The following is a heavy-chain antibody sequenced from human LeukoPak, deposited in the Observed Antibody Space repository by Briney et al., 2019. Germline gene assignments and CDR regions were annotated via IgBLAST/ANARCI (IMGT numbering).Heavy chain of an antibody. V-gene: IGHV4-4*07. J-gene: IGHJ6*02. CDR3: ASRLYYYYGMDV. CDR2: IYTSGST. CDR1: GGSISSHY. Sequence: ASETLSLTCTVSGGSISSHYWSWIRQPAGKGLEWIGRIYTSGSTNYNPSLKSRVTMSVDTSKNQFSLKLSSVTVADTAVYYCASRLYYYYGMDVWGQGTTVTVSS.